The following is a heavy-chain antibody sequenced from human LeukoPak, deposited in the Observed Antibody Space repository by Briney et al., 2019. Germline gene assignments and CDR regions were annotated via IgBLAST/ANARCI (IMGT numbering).Heavy chain of an antibody. V-gene: IGHV3-21*01. CDR2: ISSSSSYI. J-gene: IGHJ4*02. CDR3: AREYSSGWYELYAFDY. CDR1: GFTFSSYS. Sequence: GGSLRLSCAASGFTFSSYSMNWVRQAPGKGLEWVSSISSSSSYIYYADSVKGRFTISRDNAKNSLYLQMNSLRAEDTAVYYCAREYSSGWYELYAFDYWGQGTLVTVSS. D-gene: IGHD6-19*01.